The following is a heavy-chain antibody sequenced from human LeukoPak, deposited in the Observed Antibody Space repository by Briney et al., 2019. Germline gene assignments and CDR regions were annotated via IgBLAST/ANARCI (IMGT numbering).Heavy chain of an antibody. CDR3: VRDYMYAFDI. CDR2: ISSSGSTI. V-gene: IGHV3-11*04. CDR1: GFTFRDYY. Sequence: TGGSLRLSCAASGFTFRDYYMSWIRQAPGKGLEWVSYISSSGSTIYYTDSVRGRFTISRDNAESSLYLQMTSLRAEDTAVYFCVRDYMYAFDIWGQGTMVTVSS. J-gene: IGHJ3*02.